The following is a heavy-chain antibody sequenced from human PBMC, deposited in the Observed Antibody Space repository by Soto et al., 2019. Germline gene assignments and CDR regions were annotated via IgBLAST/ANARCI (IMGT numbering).Heavy chain of an antibody. Sequence: QVQLVQSGAEVKKPGSSVKVSCKASAGTFVNYAITWVRQAPGQGLELMGTITPMFGTTYNAQKINGRVTFTADESTRTAFMELSGLRSQDTAVCYCARVALSGILLGGVDSWGQGTLVTVSS. CDR1: AGTFVNYA. CDR2: ITPMFGTT. V-gene: IGHV1-69*18. J-gene: IGHJ4*02. D-gene: IGHD1-20*01. CDR3: ARVALSGILLGGVDS.